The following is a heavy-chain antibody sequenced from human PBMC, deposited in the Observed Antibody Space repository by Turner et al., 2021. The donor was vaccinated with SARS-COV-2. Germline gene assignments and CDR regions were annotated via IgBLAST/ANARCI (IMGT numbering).Heavy chain of an antibody. V-gene: IGHV1-24*01. Sequence: QVQLVQSGAGVKKPGASGKVSCKISGYTLTELSMYWVRQAPGRGLGWMGGFAPEDGETIYAKNYQGRVTMTEDTSTDTAYMELSSLRSEDTAVYCWAKGYQMGVNWFDPWGQGTLVTVSS. J-gene: IGHJ5*02. CDR2: FAPEDGET. D-gene: IGHD1-26*01. CDR1: GYTLTELS. CDR3: AKGYQMGVNWFDP.